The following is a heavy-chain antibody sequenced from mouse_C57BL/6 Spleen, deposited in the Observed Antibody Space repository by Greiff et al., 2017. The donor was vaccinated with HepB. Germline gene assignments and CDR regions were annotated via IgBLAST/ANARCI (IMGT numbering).Heavy chain of an antibody. Sequence: VMLVESGAELARPGASVKLSCKASGYTFTSYGISWVKQRTGQGLEWIGEIYPRSGNTYYNEKFKGKATLTADKSSSTAYMELRSLTSEDSAVYFCTHPHYGHFDVWGTGTTVTVSS. D-gene: IGHD1-2*01. CDR1: GYTFTSYG. V-gene: IGHV1-81*01. CDR3: THPHYGHFDV. CDR2: IYPRSGNT. J-gene: IGHJ1*03.